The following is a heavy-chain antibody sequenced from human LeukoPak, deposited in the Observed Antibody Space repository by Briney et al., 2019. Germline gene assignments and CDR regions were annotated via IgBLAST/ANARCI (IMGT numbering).Heavy chain of an antibody. CDR3: ARAEDNWNDGAFDI. J-gene: IGHJ3*02. D-gene: IGHD1-20*01. V-gene: IGHV1-69*04. CDR1: GGTFSSYA. CDR2: IIPILGIA. Sequence: SMKVSCKASGGTFSSYAIGWVRQAPGQGLEWMGRIIPILGIANYAQKFQGRVTVTADKSTSTAYMELSSLRSEDTAVYYCARAEDNWNDGAFDIWGQGTMVTVSS.